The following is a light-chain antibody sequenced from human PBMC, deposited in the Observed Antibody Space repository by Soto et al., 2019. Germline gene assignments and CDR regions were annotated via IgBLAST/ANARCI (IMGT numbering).Light chain of an antibody. CDR1: QSVSSN. CDR3: QHYNNWPPMYT. Sequence: IVMTKSPATLSVSPGERATLSCRASQSVSSNLAWYQQKPGQAPRLLLYGASTRATGIPARFSGSGYGTEFTLTISSLQSEDFAVYYCQHYNNWPPMYTFGQGTKLEIK. CDR2: GAS. J-gene: IGKJ2*01. V-gene: IGKV3-15*01.